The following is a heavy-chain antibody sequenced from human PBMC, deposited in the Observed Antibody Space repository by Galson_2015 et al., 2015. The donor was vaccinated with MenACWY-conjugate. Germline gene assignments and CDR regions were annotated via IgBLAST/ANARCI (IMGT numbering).Heavy chain of an antibody. Sequence: SETLSLTCAVYGGSFSGYYWSWIRQPPGKGLEWIAEINHSGSTTYNPSLKSRVTISVDTSKNQFSLKLSSVTAADTAVYYCARIPTTVVTPGYFDYWGQGTLVTVSS. V-gene: IGHV4-34*01. CDR1: GGSFSGYY. J-gene: IGHJ4*02. CDR2: INHSGST. D-gene: IGHD4-23*01. CDR3: ARIPTTVVTPGYFDY.